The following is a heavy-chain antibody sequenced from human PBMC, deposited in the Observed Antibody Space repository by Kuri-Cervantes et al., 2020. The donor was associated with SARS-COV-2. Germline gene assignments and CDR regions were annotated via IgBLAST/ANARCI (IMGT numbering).Heavy chain of an antibody. CDR3: VRFRYYDSSRNASDI. CDR1: GYTFSDYY. Sequence: ASVKVSCKASGYTFSDYYIHWVRQALGQGLEWMGWINPKTGGAKYAQKFQGRVTMTRDTSISTAYMELSRLRSDDTAVYYCVRFRYYDSSRNASDIWGQGTLVTVSS. V-gene: IGHV1-2*02. J-gene: IGHJ3*02. D-gene: IGHD3-22*01. CDR2: INPKTGGA.